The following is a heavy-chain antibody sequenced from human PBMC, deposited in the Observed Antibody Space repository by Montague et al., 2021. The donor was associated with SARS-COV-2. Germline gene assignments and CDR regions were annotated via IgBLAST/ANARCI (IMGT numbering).Heavy chain of an antibody. J-gene: IGHJ3*02. V-gene: IGHV4-39*01. CDR2: IYYSGST. Sequence: SETLSLTCTVSGGSISSGDYYWSWIRQPPGKGLEWIGYIYYSGSTYYNPSLKSRVTISVDTSKYQFSLKLSSVTAADTAVYYCARQENSSGWFKPDAFDIWGQGTMVSVSS. CDR1: GGSISSGDYY. CDR3: ARQENSSGWFKPDAFDI. D-gene: IGHD6-19*01.